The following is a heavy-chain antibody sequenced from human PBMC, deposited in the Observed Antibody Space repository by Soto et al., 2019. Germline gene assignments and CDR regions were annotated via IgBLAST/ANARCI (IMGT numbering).Heavy chain of an antibody. CDR1: GFAFSTYA. CDR2: ISGSGGSS. V-gene: IGHV3-23*01. D-gene: IGHD6-13*01. Sequence: GSLRLSCAASGFAFSTYAMTWVRQAPGKGLEWVSVISGSGGSSYYAASVKGRFTISRDNSKNTLYLQMNGLRAEDTALYYCAKVTKRAAAGRYEYYKYGMDVWGQGTTVTVSS. J-gene: IGHJ6*02. CDR3: AKVTKRAAAGRYEYYKYGMDV.